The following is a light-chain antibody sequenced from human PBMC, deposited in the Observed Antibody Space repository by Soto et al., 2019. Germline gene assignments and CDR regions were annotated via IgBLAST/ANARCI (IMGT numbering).Light chain of an antibody. CDR3: SSYAGSSTRYV. CDR2: EVS. V-gene: IGLV2-8*01. J-gene: IGLJ1*01. Sequence: QSALTQPPSASGSPGQSVTISCTGTSNDVGDYNYVSWYQQHPGKAPKLMIYEVSKRPSGVPGRFSGSKSGNTASLTVSGRQDEDEADYYCSSYAGSSTRYVFGTGTKLTLL. CDR1: SNDVGDYNY.